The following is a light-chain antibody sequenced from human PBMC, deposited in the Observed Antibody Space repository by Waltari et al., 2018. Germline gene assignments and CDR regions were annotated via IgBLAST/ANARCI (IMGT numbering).Light chain of an antibody. V-gene: IGKV3-15*01. CDR1: QSVSSN. J-gene: IGKJ2*01. CDR3: QQYNNWPPVT. CDR2: GAP. Sequence: EIVMTQSPATVSVSPGERATPSCRASQSVSSNLAWYQQKPGQAPRPLIYGAPTRATGIPARFSGSGSGTEFTLTISSLQSEDFAVYYCQQYNNWPPVTFGQGTKLEIK.